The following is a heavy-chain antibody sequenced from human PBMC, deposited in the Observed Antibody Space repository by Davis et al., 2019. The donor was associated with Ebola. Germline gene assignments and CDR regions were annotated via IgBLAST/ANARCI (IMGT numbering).Heavy chain of an antibody. D-gene: IGHD3-10*01. CDR2: IKLISGGT. CDR3: AKRGGVSIYYYYGMDV. J-gene: IGHJ6*02. Sequence: ASVKVSCKASGYAFTDYSIHWVRQAPGQGLEWMGWIKLISGGTNYAQKFQGRVTMTRDTSISTAYMELSSLRSDDTAVYYCAKRGGVSIYYYYGMDVWGQGTTVTVSS. V-gene: IGHV1-2*02. CDR1: GYAFTDYS.